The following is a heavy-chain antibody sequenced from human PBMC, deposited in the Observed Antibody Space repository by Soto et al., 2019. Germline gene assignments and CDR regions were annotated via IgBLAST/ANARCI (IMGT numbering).Heavy chain of an antibody. CDR2: INAGNGNT. V-gene: IGHV1-3*01. J-gene: IGHJ6*03. CDR3: ARDRWLVVRNYYYYYVDG. D-gene: IGHD6-19*01. Sequence: ASVKVSCKASGYTFTSYSMHWVRQAPGQRLEWMGWINAGNGNTKYSQKFQGRVTITRDTSASTAYMELSSLRSEDTAVYYCARDRWLVVRNYYYYYVDGWGKGTTVTVSS. CDR1: GYTFTSYS.